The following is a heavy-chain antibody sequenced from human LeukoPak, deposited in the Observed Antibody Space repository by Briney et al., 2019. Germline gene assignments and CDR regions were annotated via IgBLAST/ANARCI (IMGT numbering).Heavy chain of an antibody. J-gene: IGHJ6*04. CDR2: ISSSSSYI. Sequence: GGSLRLSCAASGFTFSSYSMNWVRQAPGKGLEWVSSISSSSSYIYYADSVKGRFTISRDNAKNSLFLQMNSLRAEDTAVYYCAELGITMIGGVWGKGTTVTISS. V-gene: IGHV3-21*01. CDR3: AELGITMIGGV. CDR1: GFTFSSYS. D-gene: IGHD3-10*02.